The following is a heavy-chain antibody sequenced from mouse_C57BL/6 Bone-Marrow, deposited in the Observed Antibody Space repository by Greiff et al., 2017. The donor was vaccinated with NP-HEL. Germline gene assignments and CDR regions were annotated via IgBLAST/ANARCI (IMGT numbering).Heavy chain of an antibody. CDR3: ARRFTTVEATDDAMDY. J-gene: IGHJ4*01. D-gene: IGHD1-1*01. Sequence: QVQLQQSGAELAKPGASVKLSCKASGYTFTSYWMHWVNQRPGQGLEWIGYINPSSGYTKYNQKFKDKATLTADKSSSSAYMQLSSLTYEDSAVYYCARRFTTVEATDDAMDYWGQGTSVTVSS. CDR2: INPSSGYT. CDR1: GYTFTSYW. V-gene: IGHV1-7*01.